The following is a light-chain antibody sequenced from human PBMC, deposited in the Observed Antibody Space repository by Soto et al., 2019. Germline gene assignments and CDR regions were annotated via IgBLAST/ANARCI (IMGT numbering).Light chain of an antibody. CDR3: ISFTNSISV. CDR1: TSDVGSHNF. CDR2: EVT. Sequence: QSVLTQPASVSGSHGQSITISCTGTTSDVGSHNFVSWYQQLPGKAPKLLMYEVTNRPSGTSNRFAGSKSGNTASLTISGLQAEDEADYYCISFTNSISVFGGGTKLPVL. J-gene: IGLJ3*02. V-gene: IGLV2-14*01.